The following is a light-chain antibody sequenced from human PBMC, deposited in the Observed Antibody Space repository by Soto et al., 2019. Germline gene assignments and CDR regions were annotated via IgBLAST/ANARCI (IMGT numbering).Light chain of an antibody. CDR3: QAWDSYTVV. CDR1: KLGDKH. V-gene: IGLV3-1*01. CDR2: EDT. Sequence: SYELTQPPSVSVSLGQTASITCSGDKLGDKHASWYHQKPGQSPVLVMYEDTKRPSGIPERFSGSKSGDTATLTISGTQAMDEADYYCQAWDSYTVVFAGGTKLT. J-gene: IGLJ2*01.